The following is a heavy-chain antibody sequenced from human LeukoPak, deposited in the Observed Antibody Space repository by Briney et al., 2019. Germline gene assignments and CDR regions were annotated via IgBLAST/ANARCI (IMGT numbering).Heavy chain of an antibody. CDR1: GYSFSNSW. J-gene: IGHJ4*02. V-gene: IGHV5-10-1*01. Sequence: GESLKISCKGSGYSFSNSWISWVRQMPGKGPEWMGRIDPSDSYTNYSPSFQGHVTISADKSITTAYLHLSSLKASDSAMYYCARHPGTSGCYGDWGQGTLVTVSS. D-gene: IGHD6-19*01. CDR3: ARHPGTSGCYGD. CDR2: IDPSDSYT.